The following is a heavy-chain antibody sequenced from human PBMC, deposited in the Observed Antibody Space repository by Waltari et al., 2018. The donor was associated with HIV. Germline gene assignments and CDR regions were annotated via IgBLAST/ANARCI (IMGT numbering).Heavy chain of an antibody. Sequence: QVQLQESGPGLVKPSETLSLTCTVAGGSISSGSYYWSWLRQPPGKGLEWIGYIFSSGNTNYNPSLKSRVTISVDTSKNQFSLRLNSVSAADTAVYYCAREPAGSSLLEYWGQGTLVTVSS. D-gene: IGHD3-10*01. CDR3: AREPAGSSLLEY. J-gene: IGHJ4*02. V-gene: IGHV4-61*01. CDR2: IFSSGNT. CDR1: GGSISSGSYY.